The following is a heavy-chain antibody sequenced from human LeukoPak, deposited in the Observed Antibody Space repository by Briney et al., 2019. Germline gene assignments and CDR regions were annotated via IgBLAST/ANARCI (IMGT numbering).Heavy chain of an antibody. Sequence: GGSLRLSCAASGFTFSSYSMNWVRQAPGKGLEWVSYISSSSSTIYYADSVKGRFTISRDNAKNSLYLQMNSLRAEDTAVYYCARDVGYCSGGSCVPGPFDIWGQGTMVTVSS. J-gene: IGHJ3*02. CDR1: GFTFSSYS. V-gene: IGHV3-48*01. CDR3: ARDVGYCSGGSCVPGPFDI. CDR2: ISSSSSTI. D-gene: IGHD2-15*01.